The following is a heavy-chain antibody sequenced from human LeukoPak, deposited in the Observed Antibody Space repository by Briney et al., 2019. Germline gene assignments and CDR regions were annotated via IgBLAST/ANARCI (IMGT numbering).Heavy chain of an antibody. CDR3: AAGYYYSSGSSYMDV. Sequence: GASEKVSCKASGFTFTSSTMQWVRQARGQRLEWIGWIVVGSGNTNYAQKFQERVTITRDMSTSTVYMEVSSLRSEDTAVYYCAAGYYYSSGSSYMDVWGKGTTVTISS. J-gene: IGHJ6*03. CDR2: IVVGSGNT. D-gene: IGHD3-10*01. CDR1: GFTFTSST. V-gene: IGHV1-58*02.